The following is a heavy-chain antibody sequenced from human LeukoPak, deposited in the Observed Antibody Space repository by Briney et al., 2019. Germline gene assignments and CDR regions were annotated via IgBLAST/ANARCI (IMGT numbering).Heavy chain of an antibody. CDR2: INPNSGDT. V-gene: IGHV1-2*02. D-gene: IGHD1-26*01. CDR1: GSALTNNN. J-gene: IGHJ4*02. Sequence: GASVTVSCKASGSALTNNNLHWGRQAPGQGLEWMGWINPNSGDTNYAQKFQGRVTMTTDTTISTACMELSRLTPAGTAMYYCAMDYRASYFSDFWGQGTLVTVSS. CDR3: AMDYRASYFSDF.